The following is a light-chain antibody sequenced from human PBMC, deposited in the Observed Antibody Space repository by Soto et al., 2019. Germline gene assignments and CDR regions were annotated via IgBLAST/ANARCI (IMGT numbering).Light chain of an antibody. J-gene: IGKJ1*01. CDR3: QTYDKAPWT. CDR1: RGIYTH. CDR2: GAS. Sequence: DIQIAHSPSSLSASVGDIVTITCRASRGIYTHLAWYQQKPGNAPKLLIYGASTLQSGVPSRFSASGSGTDFFLTISGLQSEDVGTYFCQTYDKAPWTFGPGTTVDIK. V-gene: IGKV1-27*01.